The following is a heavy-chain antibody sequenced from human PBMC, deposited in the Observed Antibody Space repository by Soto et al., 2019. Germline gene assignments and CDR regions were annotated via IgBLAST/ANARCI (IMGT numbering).Heavy chain of an antibody. V-gene: IGHV3-73*02. Sequence: EVQLVESGGGLVQPGGSLKLSCAASGFTFSASAMHWVRQASGKGLEWVGRIRSKANNYATAYTASVKGRFTISRDDSKNTAYLQMNSLKTEDTAVYCCTRYSSSSNEIFDFWGQGTLVTVSS. CDR3: TRYSSSSNEIFDF. D-gene: IGHD6-13*01. J-gene: IGHJ4*02. CDR2: IRSKANNYAT. CDR1: GFTFSASA.